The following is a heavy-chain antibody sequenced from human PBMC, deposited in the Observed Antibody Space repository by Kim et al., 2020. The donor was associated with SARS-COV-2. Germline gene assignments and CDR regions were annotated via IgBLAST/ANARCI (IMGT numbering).Heavy chain of an antibody. D-gene: IGHD2-15*01. V-gene: IGHV4-39*07. Sequence: SETLSLTCTVSGGSISSSSYYWGWIRQPPGKGLEWIGSIYYSGSTYYNPSLKSRVTISVDTSKNQFSLKLSSVTAADTAVYYCARDRGRYCSGGSCYPAKLYYCYGMDVWGEGTTVTVSS. CDR3: ARDRGRYCSGGSCYPAKLYYCYGMDV. J-gene: IGHJ6*04. CDR2: IYYSGST. CDR1: GGSISSSSYY.